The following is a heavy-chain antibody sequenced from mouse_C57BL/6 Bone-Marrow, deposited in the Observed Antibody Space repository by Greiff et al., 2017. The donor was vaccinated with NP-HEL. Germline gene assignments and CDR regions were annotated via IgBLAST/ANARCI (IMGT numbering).Heavy chain of an antibody. V-gene: IGHV14-4*01. CDR1: GFNIKDDY. Sequence: VQLQQSGAELVRPGASVKLSCTASGFNIKDDYMHWVKQRPEQGLEWIGWIDPENGDTEHASKFQGKATITADTSSNTAYLQLSSLTSEDTAVYYCTLYDYDEDYWGQGTTRTVSS. CDR2: IDPENGDT. D-gene: IGHD2-4*01. CDR3: TLYDYDEDY. J-gene: IGHJ2*01.